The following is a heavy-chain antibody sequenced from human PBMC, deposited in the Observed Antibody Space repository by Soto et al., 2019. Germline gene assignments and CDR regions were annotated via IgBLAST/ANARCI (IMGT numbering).Heavy chain of an antibody. V-gene: IGHV3-23*01. CDR2: ISDRGDTT. CDR1: GFTISGNA. D-gene: IGHD1-1*01. Sequence: PGGSLRLSCAASGFTISGNAMYWVRQAPGKGLEWVSAISDRGDTTHYADSVKGRFTISRDTSKNTLYLQLNTLRADGTAVYYCAKDKPGTTSFDYWGQGTLVTVSS. J-gene: IGHJ4*02. CDR3: AKDKPGTTSFDY.